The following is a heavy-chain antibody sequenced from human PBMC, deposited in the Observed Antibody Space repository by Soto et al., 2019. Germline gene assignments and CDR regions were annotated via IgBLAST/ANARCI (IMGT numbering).Heavy chain of an antibody. D-gene: IGHD4-17*01. J-gene: IGHJ5*02. CDR1: GCSISSYY. CDR2: IYYSGST. CDR3: ARVDGDSNWFDP. Sequence: PSETLSLTCTVSGCSISSYYWSWIRQPPGKGLEWIGYIYYSGSTNYNPSLKSRVTISVDTSKNQFSLKLSSVTAAATAVYYCARVDGDSNWFDPCGQPNLATVYS. V-gene: IGHV4-59*01.